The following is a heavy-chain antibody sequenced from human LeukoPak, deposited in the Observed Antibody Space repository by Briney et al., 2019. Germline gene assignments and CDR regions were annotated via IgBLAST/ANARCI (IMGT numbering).Heavy chain of an antibody. CDR2: IWADGSNT. J-gene: IGHJ4*02. D-gene: IGHD2-15*01. V-gene: IGHV3-33*01. CDR1: GFIFSTYG. CDR3: ARSGGGTYFDN. Sequence: GGSLRLSCAASGFIFSTYGMPWVRQAPGKGLEWVAVIWADGSNTDYADSVKGRFTISKDNSKNTSYLQMNSLRAEDTAVYYCARSGGGTYFDNWGQGTLVTVSS.